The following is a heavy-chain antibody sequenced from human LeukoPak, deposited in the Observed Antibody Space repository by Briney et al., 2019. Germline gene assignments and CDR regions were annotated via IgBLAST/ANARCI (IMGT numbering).Heavy chain of an antibody. CDR2: ISSSGSYI. Sequence: GGSLRLSCAASGFTFSSYSMNWVRQAPGKGLEWVSSISSSGSYIYYADSVKGRFTISRDNAKNSLYLQLNCLRAEDTAVYCCARAAYYYDSSGQGGAFDIWGQGTMVTVSA. V-gene: IGHV3-21*01. D-gene: IGHD3-22*01. CDR3: ARAAYYYDSSGQGGAFDI. CDR1: GFTFSSYS. J-gene: IGHJ3*02.